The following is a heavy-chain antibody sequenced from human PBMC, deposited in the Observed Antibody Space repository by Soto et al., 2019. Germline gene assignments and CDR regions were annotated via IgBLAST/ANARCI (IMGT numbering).Heavy chain of an antibody. V-gene: IGHV4-30-2*01. Sequence: SETVSLTCAVSGGSISSGGYSWSWIRQPPGKGLEWIGYIFQSGSTSYSPSLKSRLTISVDRSKNQFSLDLTSVTAADTAVYYCARLTVVSTYFFDYWGQGALVTVSS. CDR3: ARLTVVSTYFFDY. CDR2: IFQSGST. D-gene: IGHD2-15*01. J-gene: IGHJ4*02. CDR1: GGSISSGGYS.